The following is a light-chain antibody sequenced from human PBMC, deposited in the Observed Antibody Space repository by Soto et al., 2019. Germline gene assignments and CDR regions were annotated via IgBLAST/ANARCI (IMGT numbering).Light chain of an antibody. V-gene: IGLV2-14*03. CDR3: CSYADGSIYF. CDR2: YVD. CDR1: SRDVGAYDY. Sequence: QSALTQPASVSGSPGQSITISCTGTSRDVGAYDYVSWYLQYPDKAPQLLIYYVDHRPSGVPSRFSGSKSGNTASLTISGLQAEDEGDYYCCSYADGSIYFFGTGTKVTVL. J-gene: IGLJ1*01.